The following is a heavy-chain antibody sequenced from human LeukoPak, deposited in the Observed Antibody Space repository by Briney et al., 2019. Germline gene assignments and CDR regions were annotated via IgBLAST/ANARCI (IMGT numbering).Heavy chain of an antibody. CDR2: IYTSGST. V-gene: IGHV4-61*02. J-gene: IGHJ4*02. D-gene: IGHD2-2*01. CDR1: GGSISSGSYY. Sequence: SETLSLTCTVSGGSISSGSYYWSWIRQPAGKGLEWIGRIYTSGSTNYNPSPKSRVTISVDTSKNQFSLKLSSVTAADTAVYYCARASSWLDYWGQGTLVSVSS. CDR3: ARASSWLDY.